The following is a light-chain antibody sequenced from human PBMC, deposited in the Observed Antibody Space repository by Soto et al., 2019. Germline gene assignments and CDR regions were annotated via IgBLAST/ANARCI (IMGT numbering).Light chain of an antibody. CDR3: QHYYDFLWT. J-gene: IGKJ1*01. Sequence: DIQLTQSPSTLSASVGDRVTITCRASQGLSSWLAWYQQKPGRAPKLLIYQPSTLQNGATSRFSGSVSGAEFTLTISGLQPDDCANYFCQHYYDFLWTFGQGTKVEI. V-gene: IGKV1-5*03. CDR1: QGLSSW. CDR2: QPS.